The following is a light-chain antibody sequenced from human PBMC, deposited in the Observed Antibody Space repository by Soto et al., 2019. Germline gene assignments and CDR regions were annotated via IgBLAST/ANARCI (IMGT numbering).Light chain of an antibody. V-gene: IGKV3-11*01. CDR2: DAS. CDR1: QSVSSY. J-gene: IGKJ1*01. CDR3: QQRSNWPPTWT. Sequence: EIVLTQSPATLSLSPGERSTLSCMAIQSVSSYLAWYQQKPGQAPRLLIYDASNRATGIPARFSGSGSGTDFTLTISSLEPEDFAVYYCQQRSNWPPTWTVGQGTQVDIK.